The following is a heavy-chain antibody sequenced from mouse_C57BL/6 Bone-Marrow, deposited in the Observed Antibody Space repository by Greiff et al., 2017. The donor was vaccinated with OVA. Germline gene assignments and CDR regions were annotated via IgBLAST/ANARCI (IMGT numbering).Heavy chain of an antibody. J-gene: IGHJ2*01. V-gene: IGHV1-26*01. CDR2: INPNNGGT. CDR3: AKEDQLGGHY. D-gene: IGHD4-1*02. Sequence: VQLQQSGPELVKPGASVKISCKASGYTFTDYYMNWVKQSHGKSLEWIGDINPNNGGTSYNQKFKGKATLTVDKSSSTAYMELRSLTSEDSAVYYCAKEDQLGGHYWGQGTTLTVSS. CDR1: GYTFTDYY.